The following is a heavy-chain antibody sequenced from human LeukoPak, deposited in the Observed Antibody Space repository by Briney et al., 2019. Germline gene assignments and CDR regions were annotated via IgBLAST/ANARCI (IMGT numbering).Heavy chain of an antibody. CDR2: IYYSGST. D-gene: IGHD2-2*01. V-gene: IGHV4-39*01. CDR3: ARHIVVVPAAFPWFDP. CDR1: GGSISSSSYY. J-gene: IGHJ5*02. Sequence: HSESLYLACAVSGGSISSSSYYWGWIRQPPGKGLEWIGSIYYSGSTYYNPSLKSRVTISVDTSKNQFSLKLSSVTAADTAVYYCARHIVVVPAAFPWFDPWGQGTLVTVSS.